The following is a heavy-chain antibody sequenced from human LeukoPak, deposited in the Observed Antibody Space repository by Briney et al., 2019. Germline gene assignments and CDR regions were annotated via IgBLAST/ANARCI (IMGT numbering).Heavy chain of an antibody. CDR1: GFTFSNAW. CDR2: IKSKTDGGTT. D-gene: IGHD4-17*01. CDR3: TTDRDYGDYPEYYFDY. J-gene: IGHJ4*02. Sequence: KPGGSLRLSCAASGFTFSNAWMSWVRQAPGKGLEWVGHIKSKTDGGTTDYAAPVKGRFTISRDDSKNTLYLQMNSLRTEDTAVYYCTTDRDYGDYPEYYFDYWGQGTLVTVSS. V-gene: IGHV3-15*01.